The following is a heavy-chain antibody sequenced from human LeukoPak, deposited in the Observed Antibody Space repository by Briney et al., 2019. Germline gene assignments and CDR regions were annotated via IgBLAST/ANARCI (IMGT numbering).Heavy chain of an antibody. V-gene: IGHV4-31*03. CDR3: ARDSLLSSGYYYHGMDV. CDR1: GGSISSGGYY. J-gene: IGHJ6*02. Sequence: SETLSLTCTVSGGSISSGGYYWSWIRQHPGKGLEWIGYIYYSGSTYYNPSLKSRVTISVDTSKNQFSLKLSSVTAADTAVYYCARDSLLSSGYYYHGMDVWGQGTTVTVSS. CDR2: IYYSGST. D-gene: IGHD2/OR15-2a*01.